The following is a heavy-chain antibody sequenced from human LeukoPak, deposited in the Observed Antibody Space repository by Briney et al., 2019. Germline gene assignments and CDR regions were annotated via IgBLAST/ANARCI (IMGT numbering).Heavy chain of an antibody. CDR2: ISASGGST. V-gene: IGHV3-23*01. CDR3: AGYYDSSGRRPLKLYNWFDP. J-gene: IGHJ5*02. CDR1: GFSFSSYT. D-gene: IGHD3-22*01. Sequence: GGSLRLSCATSGFSFSSYTMNWVRQAPGKGLEWVSGISASGGSTDYADSVKGRFTISRDNSKNTLYLQMNSLRAEDTAVYYCAGYYDSSGRRPLKLYNWFDPWGQGTQVTISS.